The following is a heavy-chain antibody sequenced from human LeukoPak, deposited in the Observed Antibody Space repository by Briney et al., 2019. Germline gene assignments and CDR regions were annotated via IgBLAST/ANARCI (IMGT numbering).Heavy chain of an antibody. CDR2: ISISSTAI. CDR1: GFTFSGYS. Sequence: GGSLRLSCLASGFTFSGYSMNWVRQAPGKGLEWVSYISISSTAINYADSVKGRFTISRDNAKNSLYLQMNSLRDEDAAVYYCARVMYGGISYSVDYWGQGTLVTVSS. D-gene: IGHD1-26*01. CDR3: ARVMYGGISYSVDY. J-gene: IGHJ4*02. V-gene: IGHV3-48*02.